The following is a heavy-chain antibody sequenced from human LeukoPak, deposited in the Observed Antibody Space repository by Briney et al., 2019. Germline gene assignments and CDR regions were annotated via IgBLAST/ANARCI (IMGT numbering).Heavy chain of an antibody. D-gene: IGHD4-17*01. CDR2: ISYDGSNK. Sequence: GGSLRLSCAASGFTFSSYAMHWVRQAPGKGLEWVAVISYDGSNKYYADSVKGRFTISRDNSKNTLYLQMNSLRAEDTAVYYCARESRGDYVSDYWGQGTLVTVSS. J-gene: IGHJ4*02. CDR1: GFTFSSYA. CDR3: ARESRGDYVSDY. V-gene: IGHV3-30-3*01.